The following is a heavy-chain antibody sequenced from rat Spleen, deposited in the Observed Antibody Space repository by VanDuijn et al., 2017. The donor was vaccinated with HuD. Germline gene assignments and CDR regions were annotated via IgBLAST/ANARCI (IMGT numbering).Heavy chain of an antibody. D-gene: IGHD1-11*01. CDR1: GFTFSDYY. CDR3: ARHRNYGGIPFDF. V-gene: IGHV5-25*01. CDR2: ISTAGGNT. J-gene: IGHJ2*01. Sequence: EVQLVESDGGLVQPGRSLKLSCATSGFTFSDYYMAWVRQAPTKGLEWVAYISTAGGNTYYRDSVRGRFTISRDNAKSTLYLQMDSLRSEDTATYYCARHRNYGGIPFDFWGQGVMVTVSS.